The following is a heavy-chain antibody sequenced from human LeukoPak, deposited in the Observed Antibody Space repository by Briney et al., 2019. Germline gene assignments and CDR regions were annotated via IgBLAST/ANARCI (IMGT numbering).Heavy chain of an antibody. D-gene: IGHD6-13*01. CDR2: IFYSGST. CDR1: GGSFSSSDYY. V-gene: IGHV4-30-4*01. J-gene: IGHJ4*02. Sequence: PSETLSLTCTVSGGSFSSSDYYWSWIRQPPGKGLEWIGYIFYSGSTYYNTSLKSRVSISFDTSKNQFSLRLSSVTAADTAVYYCARDRGHSRAAGPLGYWGQGTLVTVSS. CDR3: ARDRGHSRAAGPLGY.